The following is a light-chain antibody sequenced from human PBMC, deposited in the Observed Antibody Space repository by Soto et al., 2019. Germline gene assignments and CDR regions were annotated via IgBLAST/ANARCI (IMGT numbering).Light chain of an antibody. Sequence: DIRMTQSPSTLSSVVGDRVTITCRASESVNSSVAWYQQKPGKAPKLLIYDASTLESGVPSRFSGSGSGTEFPLTINGLQPDDFATYYCQEYNSFFTFGPGTKVEIK. CDR2: DAS. V-gene: IGKV1-5*01. CDR3: QEYNSFFT. CDR1: ESVNSS. J-gene: IGKJ3*01.